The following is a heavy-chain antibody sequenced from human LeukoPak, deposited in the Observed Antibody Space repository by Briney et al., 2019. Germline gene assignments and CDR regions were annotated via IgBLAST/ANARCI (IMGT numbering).Heavy chain of an antibody. V-gene: IGHV3-23*01. CDR3: AKTTTVISRYFDY. CDR2: ISGSGGST. Sequence: PGGSLRLSCAASGFTFSSYAMSWVRQAPGKGLEWVSAISGSGGSTYYADSVKGRFTFSRDNSKNTLYLQMNSLRAEDTAVYYCAKTTTVISRYFDYWGQGTLVTVSS. J-gene: IGHJ4*02. CDR1: GFTFSSYA. D-gene: IGHD4-11*01.